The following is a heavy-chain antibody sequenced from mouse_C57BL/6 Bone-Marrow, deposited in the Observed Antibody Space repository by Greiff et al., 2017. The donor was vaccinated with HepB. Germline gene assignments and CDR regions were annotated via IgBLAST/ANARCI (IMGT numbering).Heavy chain of an antibody. Sequence: QVQLQQSGAELVMPGASVKLSCKASGYTFTSYWMHWVKQRPGQGLEWIGEIDPSDSYTNYNQKFKGKSTLTVDKSSSTAYMQLSSLTSEDSAVYYCARGPRYDDWGTGTTVTVSS. CDR3: ARGPRYDD. CDR2: IDPSDSYT. D-gene: IGHD2-12*01. J-gene: IGHJ1*03. CDR1: GYTFTSYW. V-gene: IGHV1-69*01.